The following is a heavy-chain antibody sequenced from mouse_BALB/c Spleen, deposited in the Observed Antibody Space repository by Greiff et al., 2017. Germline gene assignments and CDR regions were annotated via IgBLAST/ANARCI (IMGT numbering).Heavy chain of an antibody. D-gene: IGHD2-3*01. CDR1: GYNFTSYW. Sequence: QVQLQQPGAELVKPGTSVKLSCKASGYNFTSYWINWVKLRPGQGLEWIGDIYPGSGSTNYNEKFKSKATLTVDTSSSTAYMQLSSLASEDSALYYCARWLLDAMDYWGQGTSVTVAS. CDR3: ARWLLDAMDY. V-gene: IGHV1-55*01. J-gene: IGHJ4*01. CDR2: IYPGSGST.